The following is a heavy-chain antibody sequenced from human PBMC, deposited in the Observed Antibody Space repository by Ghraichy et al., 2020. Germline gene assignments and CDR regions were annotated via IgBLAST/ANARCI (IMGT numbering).Heavy chain of an antibody. CDR2: IRSKANSYAT. D-gene: IGHD3-10*01. V-gene: IGHV3-73*01. Sequence: LSLTCAASGFTFSGSAMHWVRQASGKGLEWVGHIRSKANSYATAYAASVRGRFTISRDDSKDTAYLQMNSLKIEDTAVYYCTGIINPEDYNFYYGMDVWGQGTTVTVSS. CDR1: GFTFSGSA. CDR3: TGIINPEDYNFYYGMDV. J-gene: IGHJ6*02.